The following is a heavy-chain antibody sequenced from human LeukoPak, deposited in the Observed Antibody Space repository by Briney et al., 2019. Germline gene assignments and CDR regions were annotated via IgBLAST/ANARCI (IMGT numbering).Heavy chain of an antibody. CDR2: ISGSGGST. D-gene: IGHD2-21*01. Sequence: GGSLRLSCAASGFTFSSYAMSWVRQAPGKGLEWVSAISGSGGSTYYADSVKGRFTISRDNSKNTLYLQMNSLRAEDTAVYYCAKGPTCGGDCYPYYFDYWGQGTLVTVSS. V-gene: IGHV3-23*01. CDR1: GFTFSSYA. J-gene: IGHJ4*02. CDR3: AKGPTCGGDCYPYYFDY.